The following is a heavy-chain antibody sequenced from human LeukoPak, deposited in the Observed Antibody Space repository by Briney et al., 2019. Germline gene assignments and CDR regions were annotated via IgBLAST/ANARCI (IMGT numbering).Heavy chain of an antibody. Sequence: GPVKVSCKASGYTFTSYGISWVRQAPGQGLEWMGWISAYNGNTNYAQKLQGRVTMTTDTSTSTAYMELRSLRSDDTAVYYCARDFYYGSGRLSGGCPGYWGQGTLVTVSS. J-gene: IGHJ4*02. V-gene: IGHV1-18*01. CDR2: ISAYNGNT. CDR1: GYTFTSYG. D-gene: IGHD3-10*01. CDR3: ARDFYYGSGRLSGGCPGY.